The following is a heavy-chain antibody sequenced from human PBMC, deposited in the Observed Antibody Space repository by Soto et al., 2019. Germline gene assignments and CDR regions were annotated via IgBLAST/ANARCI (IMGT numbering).Heavy chain of an antibody. D-gene: IGHD2-2*01. Sequence: GGSLRLSCAASGFTFSNAWMSWVRQAPGKGLEWVGRIKSKTDGGTTDYAAPVKGRFTISRDDSKNTLYLQMNSLKTEDTAVYYCTTAVVVPAAEDAFDIWGQGTMVTVSS. V-gene: IGHV3-15*01. CDR2: IKSKTDGGTT. CDR1: GFTFSNAW. J-gene: IGHJ3*02. CDR3: TTAVVVPAAEDAFDI.